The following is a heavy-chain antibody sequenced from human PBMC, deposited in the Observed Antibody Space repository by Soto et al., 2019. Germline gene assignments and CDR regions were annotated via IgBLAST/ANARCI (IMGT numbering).Heavy chain of an antibody. V-gene: IGHV4-38-2*01. D-gene: IGHD2-2*01. CDR2: LYHIGST. J-gene: IGHJ6*02. CDR3: RSSTSCYDESCVDV. CDR1: GYSISSGNY. Sequence: SETLSLTCAVSGYSISSGNYWAWIRQPPGRGLEWIGSLYHIGSTHYNTSLKSRVTISVDTSKNHFSLELSSVTAADTAIYYCRSSTSCYDESCVDVWGQGTMVTVS.